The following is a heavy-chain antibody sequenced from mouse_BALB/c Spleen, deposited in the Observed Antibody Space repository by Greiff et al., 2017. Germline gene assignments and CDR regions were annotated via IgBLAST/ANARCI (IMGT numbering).Heavy chain of an antibody. V-gene: IGHV8-11*01. CDR1: GFSLSTYGIG. CDR2: IWWNDNK. J-gene: IGHJ4*01. Sequence: QVTLKESGPGILQPSQTLSLTCSFSGFSLSTYGIGVGWIRQPSGKGLEWLAHIWWNDNKYYNTALKSRLTISKDTSNNQVFLKIASVDTADTATYYCARIGYYYGSSWAMDYWGQGTSVTVSS. D-gene: IGHD1-1*01. CDR3: ARIGYYYGSSWAMDY.